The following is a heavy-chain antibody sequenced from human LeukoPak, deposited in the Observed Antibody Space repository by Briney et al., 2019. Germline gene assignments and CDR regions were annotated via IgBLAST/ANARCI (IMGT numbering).Heavy chain of an antibody. CDR3: AGVVGGSYSMDV. J-gene: IGHJ6*03. CDR2: IIPIFGTA. V-gene: IGHV1-69*01. CDR1: GGTFSSSA. Sequence: GASVKVSCNVSGGTFSSSAISWVRQAPGQGLYWMGGIIPIFGTANYAQKFQGRVTITADESTSTAYMELSSLRSEDTAVYYCAGVVGGSYSMDVWGQGTTVTVSS. D-gene: IGHD1-26*01.